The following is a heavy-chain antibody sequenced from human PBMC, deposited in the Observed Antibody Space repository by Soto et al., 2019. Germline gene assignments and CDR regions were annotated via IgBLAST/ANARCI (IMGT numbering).Heavy chain of an antibody. CDR1: GGSISSYY. CDR2: INYSGST. V-gene: IGHV4-59*01. CDR3: ARGKSIAAPTWSDP. J-gene: IGHJ5*02. D-gene: IGHD6-6*01. Sequence: PSETLSLTCTVSGGSISSYYWSWIRQPPGKGLEWIGYINYSGSTNYNPSLKSRVTISVDTSKNQFSLKLSSVTAADTAVYYCARGKSIAAPTWSDPWGQGTLVTDSS.